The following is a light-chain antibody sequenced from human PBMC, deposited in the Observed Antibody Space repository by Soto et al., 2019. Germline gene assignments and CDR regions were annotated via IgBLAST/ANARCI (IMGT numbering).Light chain of an antibody. CDR2: DAS. J-gene: IGKJ4*01. CDR1: QSVSSY. CDR3: QQRINWPLT. V-gene: IGKV3-11*01. Sequence: EIVLTQSPATLSLSPGERATLSCRASQSVSSYLAWYQQKPGQAPRLLIYDASNRATGIPARFSGSGSGTDVTLTISSLDPEDFAIYYCQQRINWPLTFGGGTEVEIK.